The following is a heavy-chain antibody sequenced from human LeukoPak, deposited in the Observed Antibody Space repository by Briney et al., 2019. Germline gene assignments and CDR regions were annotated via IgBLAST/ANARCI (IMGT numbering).Heavy chain of an antibody. V-gene: IGHV3-23*01. CDR1: GFIFSSYG. Sequence: GGSLRLSCAASGFIFSSYGMSWVRQAPGKGLEWVSGISGSGGSTYYADSVKGRFTISRDNSKNTLYLQMNSLRAEDTAVYYCARDRPSQYSSGWYYFDYWGQGTLVTVSS. D-gene: IGHD6-19*01. CDR2: ISGSGGST. J-gene: IGHJ4*02. CDR3: ARDRPSQYSSGWYYFDY.